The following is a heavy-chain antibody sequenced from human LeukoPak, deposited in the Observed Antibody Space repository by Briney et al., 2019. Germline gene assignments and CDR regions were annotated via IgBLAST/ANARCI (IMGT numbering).Heavy chain of an antibody. CDR3: ARVGWNYPIDY. Sequence: TSETLSLTCTVSGGSISSYYWSWIRQPAGKGLEWIGRIYTSGSTNYNPSLKSRVTISVDTSKNQFSLKLSSVTAADTAVYYCARVGWNYPIDYWGQGTLVTVSS. J-gene: IGHJ4*02. CDR2: IYTSGST. CDR1: GGSISSYY. V-gene: IGHV4-4*07. D-gene: IGHD1-7*01.